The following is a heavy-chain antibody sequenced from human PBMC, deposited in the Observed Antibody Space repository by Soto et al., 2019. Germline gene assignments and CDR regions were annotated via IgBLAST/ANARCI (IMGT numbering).Heavy chain of an antibody. J-gene: IGHJ4*02. CDR1: GFIFRNYW. D-gene: IGHD2-8*01. V-gene: IGHV3-74*01. CDR3: ETVFEK. Sequence: EVQLVESVGGLVQPGGSLRLSCAASGFIFRNYWMHWVRQVPGKGLVWVSRIDSDGSGTSYADSVRGRFTISRDNAENPVHLQMNTLRAEDPAVYYCETVFEKWGQGELVTVSS. CDR2: IDSDGSGT.